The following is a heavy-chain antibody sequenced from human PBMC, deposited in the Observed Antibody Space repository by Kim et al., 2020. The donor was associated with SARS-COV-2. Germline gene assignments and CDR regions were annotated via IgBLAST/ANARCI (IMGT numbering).Heavy chain of an antibody. CDR2: IYYSGST. CDR3: ARAGGLWLLEMFA. Sequence: SETLSLTCTVSGGSISSGGYYWSWIRQHPGKGLEWIGYIYYSGSTYYSPSLKSRLNISIDTSKNQFSLKLSSVTAADTAVYYCARAGGLWLLEMFAWGQGTLVTVSS. D-gene: IGHD3-22*01. CDR1: GGSISSGGYY. J-gene: IGHJ5*02. V-gene: IGHV4-31*03.